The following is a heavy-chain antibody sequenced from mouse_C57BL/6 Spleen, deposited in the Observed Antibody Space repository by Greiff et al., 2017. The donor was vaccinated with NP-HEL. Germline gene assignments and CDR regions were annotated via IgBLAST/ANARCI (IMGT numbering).Heavy chain of an antibody. CDR2: IYPGDGDT. CDR1: GYAFSSYW. D-gene: IGHD1-1*01. J-gene: IGHJ4*01. CDR3: ARDYGSSYAMDY. Sequence: QVQLQQSGAELVKPGASVKISCKASGYAFSSYWMNWVKQRPGKGLEWIGQIYPGDGDTNYNGKFKGKATLTADKSSSTAYMQLSSLTSEESAVYFCARDYGSSYAMDYWGQGTSVTVSS. V-gene: IGHV1-80*01.